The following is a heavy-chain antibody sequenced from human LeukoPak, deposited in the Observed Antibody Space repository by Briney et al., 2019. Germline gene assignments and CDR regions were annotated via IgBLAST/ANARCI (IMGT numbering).Heavy chain of an antibody. V-gene: IGHV1-69*13. J-gene: IGHJ6*02. CDR2: IIPIIGTA. Sequence: SVKVSCKASGGTFSSYAISWVRQAPGQGLEWMGGIIPIIGTANYAQKFQGRVTVTADESTNTAYMELSSLRSEDPAVYYCARTLGGPYYYDSSRPPSGYYYGMDVWGQGTTVTVSS. CDR1: GGTFSSYA. D-gene: IGHD3-22*01. CDR3: ARTLGGPYYYDSSRPPSGYYYGMDV.